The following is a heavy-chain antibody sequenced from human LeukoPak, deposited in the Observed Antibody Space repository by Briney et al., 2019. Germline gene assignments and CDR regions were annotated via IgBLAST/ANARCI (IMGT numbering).Heavy chain of an antibody. D-gene: IGHD3-22*01. CDR2: ISAYNGNT. CDR1: GYTFTSYG. CDR3: ARDRLENINIVVVHNFVGGAFDI. V-gene: IGHV1-18*01. J-gene: IGHJ3*02. Sequence: ASVKVSCKASGYTFTSYGISWVRQAPGQGLEWMGWISAYNGNTNYAQKLQGRVTMTTDTSTSTAYMELRSLRSDDTAVYFCARDRLENINIVVVHNFVGGAFDIWGQGTMVSVFS.